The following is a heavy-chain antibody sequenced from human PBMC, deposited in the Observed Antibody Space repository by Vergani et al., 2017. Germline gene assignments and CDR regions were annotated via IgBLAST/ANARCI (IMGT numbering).Heavy chain of an antibody. D-gene: IGHD2-15*01. V-gene: IGHV4-30-4*08. Sequence: QVQLQESGPGLVKPSQTLSLTCTVSGGSISSGDYYWSWIRQPPGKGLEWIGYIYYSGSTYYNPSLKSRVTISVDTSKNQFSLKLSSVTAADTAVYYCARRYCSGGSCYWRGTFDYWGQGTLVTVSS. CDR3: ARRYCSGGSCYWRGTFDY. CDR1: GGSISSGDYY. J-gene: IGHJ4*02. CDR2: IYYSGST.